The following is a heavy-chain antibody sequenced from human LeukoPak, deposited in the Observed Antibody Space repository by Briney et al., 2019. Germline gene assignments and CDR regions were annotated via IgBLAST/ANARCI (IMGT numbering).Heavy chain of an antibody. V-gene: IGHV3-7*01. D-gene: IGHD3-10*01. J-gene: IGHJ4*02. CDR3: ARKPDLMVRGVIITPFDY. Sequence: GGSLRLSCAASGFTFSSYWMSWVRQAPGKGLEWVANIKQDGSEKYYVDSVKGRFTISRDNAKNSLYLQMNSLRAEDTAVYHCARKPDLMVRGVIITPFDYWGQGTLVTVSS. CDR2: IKQDGSEK. CDR1: GFTFSSYW.